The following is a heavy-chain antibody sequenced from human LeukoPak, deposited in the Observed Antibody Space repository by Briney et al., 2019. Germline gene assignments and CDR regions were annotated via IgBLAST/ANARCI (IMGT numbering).Heavy chain of an antibody. CDR1: GGTFSSYA. CDR3: ARDSPPRPITMVRGVMLGAFDI. D-gene: IGHD3-10*01. Sequence: ASVKVSCKASGGTFSSYAISWVRQAPGQGLEWMGGFIPIFGTANYAQKFQGRVTITADESTSTAYMELSSLRSEDTAVYYCARDSPPRPITMVRGVMLGAFDIWGQGTMVTVSS. J-gene: IGHJ3*02. V-gene: IGHV1-69*01. CDR2: FIPIFGTA.